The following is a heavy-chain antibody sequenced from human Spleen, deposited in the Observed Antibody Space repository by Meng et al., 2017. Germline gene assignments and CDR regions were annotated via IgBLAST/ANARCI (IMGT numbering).Heavy chain of an antibody. CDR1: GFTFSSYW. D-gene: IGHD2-15*01. CDR2: IKQDGSEE. Sequence: GESLKISCAASGFTFSSYWMSWVRQAPGKGLEWVANIKQDGSEENYVDSVKGRFTISRDNAKNTLYLQMNSLRGEDTAVYYCARDVAGRGGYWGQGTLVTVSS. V-gene: IGHV3-7*01. J-gene: IGHJ4*02. CDR3: ARDVAGRGGY.